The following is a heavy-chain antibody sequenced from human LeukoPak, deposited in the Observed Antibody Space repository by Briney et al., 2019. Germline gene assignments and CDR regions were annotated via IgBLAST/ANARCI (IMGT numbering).Heavy chain of an antibody. CDR3: ARAPSTIFGETYYFDY. CDR1: GGSISSSSYY. Sequence: PPETLSLTCTVSGGSISSSSYYWGWIRQPPGKGLEWVANIKQDGSEKYYVDSVKGRFTISRDNAKNSLYLQMNSLRAEDTAVYYCARAPSTIFGETYYFDYWGQGTLVTVSS. V-gene: IGHV3-7*01. D-gene: IGHD3-3*01. CDR2: IKQDGSEK. J-gene: IGHJ4*02.